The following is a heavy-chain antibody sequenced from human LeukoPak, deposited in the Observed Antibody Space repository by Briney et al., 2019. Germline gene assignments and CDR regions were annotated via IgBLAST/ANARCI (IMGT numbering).Heavy chain of an antibody. CDR1: GFTFSDYY. CDR2: IRSTGSTI. Sequence: GGSLRLSCAASGFTFSDYYMNWIRQAPGKGLEWVSYIRSTGSTIYYGDSVKGRFTISRDNAKNSLYLQMNSLRVEDTAVYYCVAVADYYYMDVWGKGTPVTISS. CDR3: VAVADYYYMDV. V-gene: IGHV3-11*04. J-gene: IGHJ6*03. D-gene: IGHD6-19*01.